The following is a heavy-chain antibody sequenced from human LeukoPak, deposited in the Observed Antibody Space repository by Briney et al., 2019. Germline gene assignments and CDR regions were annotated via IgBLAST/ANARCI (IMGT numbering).Heavy chain of an antibody. CDR3: ARADSSEDAFDI. Sequence: PSETLSLTCTVSGGSISSSSYYWGWIRQPPGKGLEWIGSIYYSGSTYYNPSLKSRVTISVDTSKNQFSLKLSSVTAADTAVYYCARADSSEDAFDIWGQGTMVTVSS. CDR1: GGSISSSSYY. CDR2: IYYSGST. D-gene: IGHD3-22*01. J-gene: IGHJ3*02. V-gene: IGHV4-39*01.